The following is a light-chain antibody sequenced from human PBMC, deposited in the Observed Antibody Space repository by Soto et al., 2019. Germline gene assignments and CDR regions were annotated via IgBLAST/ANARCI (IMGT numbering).Light chain of an antibody. CDR3: QQYGSSYPWT. CDR1: QSLSSSY. V-gene: IGKV3D-20*01. J-gene: IGKJ1*01. CDR2: DTS. Sequence: EIVLTQSPATLSLSPGERATLSCGACQSLSSSYLAWYQQKPGLAPRLLIYDTSSRATGIPVRFSGSGSETDFTLTITRLEPEDFAVYYCQQYGSSYPWTFGQGTKVDIK.